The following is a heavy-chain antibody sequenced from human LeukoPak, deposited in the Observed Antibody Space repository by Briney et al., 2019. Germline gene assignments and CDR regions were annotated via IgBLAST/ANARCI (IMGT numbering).Heavy chain of an antibody. J-gene: IGHJ6*02. D-gene: IGHD2-15*01. Sequence: SETLSLTCTVSGGSISSYYWSWIRQPPGKGLEWIGYIYYSGSTNYNPSLKSRVTISVDTSKNQFSLKLSSVTAADTAVYYCARHGYCSGGSCGRLRHYYYYGMDVWGQGTTVTVSS. V-gene: IGHV4-59*08. CDR3: ARHGYCSGGSCGRLRHYYYYGMDV. CDR1: GGSISSYY. CDR2: IYYSGST.